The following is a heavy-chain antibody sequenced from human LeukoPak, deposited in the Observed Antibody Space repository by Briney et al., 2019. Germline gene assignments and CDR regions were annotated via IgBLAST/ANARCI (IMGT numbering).Heavy chain of an antibody. J-gene: IGHJ6*03. Sequence: GGSLRLSCAASGFTFDDYGMSWARQAPGKGLEWVSGINWNGGSTGYADSVKGRFTISRDNAKNSLYLQMNSLRAEDTALYYCARADCSRTSFYGGRQYYYYYYYMDVWGKGTTVTVSS. CDR3: ARADCSRTSFYGGRQYYYYYYYMDV. V-gene: IGHV3-20*04. CDR2: INWNGGST. D-gene: IGHD2-2*01. CDR1: GFTFDDYG.